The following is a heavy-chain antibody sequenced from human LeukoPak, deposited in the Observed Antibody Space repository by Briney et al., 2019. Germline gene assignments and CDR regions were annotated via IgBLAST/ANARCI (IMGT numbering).Heavy chain of an antibody. V-gene: IGHV3-21*01. CDR3: ARVALIRGGNWFDP. CDR1: GFTFGRHW. J-gene: IGHJ5*02. D-gene: IGHD2-8*01. Sequence: GGSLRLSCAASGFTFGRHWMSWVRQAPGKGLEWVSSISSSSSYIYYADSVKGRFTISRDNAKNSLYLQMNSLRAEDTAVYYCARVALIRGGNWFDPWGQGTLVTVSS. CDR2: ISSSSSYI.